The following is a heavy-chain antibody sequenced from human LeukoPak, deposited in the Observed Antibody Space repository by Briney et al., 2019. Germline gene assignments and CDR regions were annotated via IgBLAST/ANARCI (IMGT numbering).Heavy chain of an antibody. CDR1: GYSISSGYY. CDR2: IYHSGST. J-gene: IGHJ6*03. CDR3: ARVTPRGYYYMDV. V-gene: IGHV4-38-2*02. D-gene: IGHD1-14*01. Sequence: SETLSLTCTVSGYSISSGYYWGWIRQPPGKGLEWIGSIYHSGSTYYNPSLKSRVTISVDTSKNQFSLKLSSVTAADTAVYYCARVTPRGYYYMDVWGKGTMVTVSS.